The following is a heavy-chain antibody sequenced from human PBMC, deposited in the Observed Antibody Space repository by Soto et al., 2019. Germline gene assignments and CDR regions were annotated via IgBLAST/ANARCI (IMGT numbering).Heavy chain of an antibody. J-gene: IGHJ5*02. CDR1: GFSFSSYW. CDR3: AGTYYDFWNGYYGWFDP. CDR2: INTDGSST. Sequence: PGGSLRLSCAASGFSFSSYWMHWVRQAPETGLVWVSRINTDGSSTTYAGSVKGRFSVSRDNAKNTVYLQMNSLRAEDTAVYYCAGTYYDFWNGYYGWFDPWGQGTLVTVSS. D-gene: IGHD3-3*01. V-gene: IGHV3-74*03.